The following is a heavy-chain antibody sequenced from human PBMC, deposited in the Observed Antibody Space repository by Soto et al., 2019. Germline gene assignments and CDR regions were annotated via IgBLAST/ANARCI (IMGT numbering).Heavy chain of an antibody. Sequence: QVQLQESGPGLVKPSQTLSLTCTVSGGSISSGGYYWSWIRQHPGKGLEWIGYIYYSGSTYSNPYLKSRVTISVDTSKNQFSLKLSSVTAADTAVYYCARFYLGDHFDYWGQGTLVTVSS. J-gene: IGHJ4*02. CDR1: GGSISSGGYY. V-gene: IGHV4-31*03. D-gene: IGHD2-21*02. CDR2: IYYSGST. CDR3: ARFYLGDHFDY.